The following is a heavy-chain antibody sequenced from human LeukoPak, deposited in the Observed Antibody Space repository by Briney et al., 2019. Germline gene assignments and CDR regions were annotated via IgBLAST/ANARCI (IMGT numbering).Heavy chain of an antibody. V-gene: IGHV4-30-2*01. Sequence: PSETLSLTCAVSGGSISSGGYSWSWIRQPPGKGLEWIGYIYHSGSTYYNPSLKSRVTISVDTSRNQFSLKLSSVTAADTAVYYCARDSRGAGPDFDYWGQGTLVTVSS. CDR1: GGSISSGGYS. D-gene: IGHD6-19*01. CDR3: ARDSRGAGPDFDY. J-gene: IGHJ4*02. CDR2: IYHSGST.